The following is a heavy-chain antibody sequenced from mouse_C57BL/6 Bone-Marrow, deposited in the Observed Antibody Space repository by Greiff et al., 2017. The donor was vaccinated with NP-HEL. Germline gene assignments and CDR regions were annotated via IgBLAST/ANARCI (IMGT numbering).Heavy chain of an antibody. J-gene: IGHJ3*01. V-gene: IGHV1-64*01. CDR3: ARSFYEAWFAY. Sequence: QVQLKQPGAELVKPGASVKLSCKASGYTFTSYWMHWVKQRPGQGLEWIGMIHPNSGSTNYNEKFKSKATLTVDKSSSTAYMQLSSLTSEDSAVYYCARSFYEAWFAYWGQGTLVTVSA. CDR2: IHPNSGST. CDR1: GYTFTSYW. D-gene: IGHD1-1*01.